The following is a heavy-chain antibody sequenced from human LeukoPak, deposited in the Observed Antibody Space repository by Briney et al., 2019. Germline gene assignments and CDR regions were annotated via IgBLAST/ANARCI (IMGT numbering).Heavy chain of an antibody. CDR1: GGTFSSYA. CDR3: ARDSPGYCSSTSCYIFDY. D-gene: IGHD2-2*02. CDR2: IIPIFGTA. J-gene: IGHJ4*02. Sequence: SVKVSCKASGGTFSSYAISWVRQAPGQGLEWMGGIIPIFGTANYAQKFQGRVTTTADESTSTAYMELSSLRSEDTAVYYCARDSPGYCSSTSCYIFDYWGQGTLVTVSS. V-gene: IGHV1-69*13.